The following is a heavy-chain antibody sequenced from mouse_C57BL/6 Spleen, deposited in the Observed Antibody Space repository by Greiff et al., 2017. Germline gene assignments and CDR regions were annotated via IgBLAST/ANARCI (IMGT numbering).Heavy chain of an antibody. V-gene: IGHV1-59*01. CDR3: AREGLRLLSFAY. CDR2: IDPSDSYT. J-gene: IGHJ3*01. CDR1: GYTFTSYW. D-gene: IGHD2-4*01. Sequence: VKLQESGAELVRPGTSVKLSCKASGYTFTSYWMHWVKQRPGQGLEWIGVIDPSDSYTNYNQKFKGKATLTVDTSSSTAYMQLSSLTSEDSAVYYCAREGLRLLSFAYWGQGTLVTVSA.